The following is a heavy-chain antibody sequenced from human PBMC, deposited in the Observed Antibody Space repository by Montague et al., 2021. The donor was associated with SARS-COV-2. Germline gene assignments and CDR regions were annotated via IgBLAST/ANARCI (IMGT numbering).Heavy chain of an antibody. D-gene: IGHD6-19*01. CDR3: ARQGKVEPGIAMAATFDP. Sequence: SETLSLTCAVSDDSISTSTIYYWGWIRQPPGKGLEWIGSIYNSGRTFYNPSLKSRVTMSVDASKNQFSVRLTSVTAADSAVYYCARQGKVEPGIAMAATFDPWGQGILVTVSS. V-gene: IGHV4-39*01. CDR2: IYNSGRT. CDR1: DDSISTSTIYY. J-gene: IGHJ5*02.